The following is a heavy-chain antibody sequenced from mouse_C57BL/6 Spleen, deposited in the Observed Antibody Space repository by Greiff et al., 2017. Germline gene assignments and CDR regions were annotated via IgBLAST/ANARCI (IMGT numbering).Heavy chain of an antibody. CDR1: GYTFTSYW. CDR2: IHPNSGST. CDR3: ARGDSNYGYFDV. Sequence: VQLQQPGAELVKPGASVKLSCKASGYTFTSYWMHWVKQRPGQGLEWIGMIHPNSGSTNYNEKFKSKATLTVDKSSSTAYMQLSSLTSEDSAVYYCARGDSNYGYFDVWVTGTTVTVSS. D-gene: IGHD2-5*01. V-gene: IGHV1-64*01. J-gene: IGHJ1*03.